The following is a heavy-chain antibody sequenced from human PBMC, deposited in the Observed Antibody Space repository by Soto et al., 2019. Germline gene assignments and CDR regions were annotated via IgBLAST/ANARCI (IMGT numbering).Heavy chain of an antibody. CDR3: AKDDYGKNDGDALEM. D-gene: IGHD4-17*01. V-gene: IGHV1-18*01. CDR1: GYTFTSFG. J-gene: IGHJ3*02. Sequence: QVQLVQSGAEVKKPGASLKVSCKASGYTFTSFGITWVRQAPGQGLEWMGWISVYNGKTNYAQKLQGRVTVTRDTSTNTAYMELRSLRSDDTAVYYCAKDDYGKNDGDALEMWGQGTMVTVSS. CDR2: ISVYNGKT.